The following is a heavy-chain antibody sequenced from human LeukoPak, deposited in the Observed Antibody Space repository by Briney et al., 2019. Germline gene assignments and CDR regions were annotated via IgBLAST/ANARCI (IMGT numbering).Heavy chain of an antibody. CDR3: AKGDSTYYYDSSGYM. J-gene: IGHJ4*02. V-gene: IGHV3-23*01. CDR2: ISGSGGST. Sequence: GGSLRLSCAASGFTFNNYAMSWVRQAPGKGLEWVSVISGSGGSTDYADSVKGRFTISRDNCKNTLYLQMNSLRAEDTAVYYCAKGDSTYYYDSSGYMWGQGTLVTVSS. CDR1: GFTFNNYA. D-gene: IGHD3-22*01.